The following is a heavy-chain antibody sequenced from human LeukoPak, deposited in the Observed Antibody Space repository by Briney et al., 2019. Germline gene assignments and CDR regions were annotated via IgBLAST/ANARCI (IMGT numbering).Heavy chain of an antibody. V-gene: IGHV1-2*02. J-gene: IGHJ4*02. Sequence: GESLKISCKGSGYSFTSYWIGWVRQAPGQGLEWMGWINPNSGGTNYAQKFQGRVTMTRDTSISTAYMELSRLRSDDTAVYYCARGGQIFGVVIDYWGQGTLVTVSS. D-gene: IGHD3-3*01. CDR1: GYSFTSYW. CDR2: INPNSGGT. CDR3: ARGGQIFGVVIDY.